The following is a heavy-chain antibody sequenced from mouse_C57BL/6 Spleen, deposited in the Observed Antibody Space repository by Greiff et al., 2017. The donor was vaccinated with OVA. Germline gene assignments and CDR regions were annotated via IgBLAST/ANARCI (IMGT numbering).Heavy chain of an antibody. Sequence: QVHVKQPGAELVKPGASVKVSCKASGYTFTSYWMHWVKQRPGQGLEWIGRIHPSDSDTNYNQKFKGKATLTVDKSSSTAYMQLSSLTSEDSAVYYCAIGQGFYYAMDYWGQGTSVTVSS. CDR2: IHPSDSDT. CDR1: GYTFTSYW. J-gene: IGHJ4*01. CDR3: AIGQGFYYAMDY. V-gene: IGHV1-74*01.